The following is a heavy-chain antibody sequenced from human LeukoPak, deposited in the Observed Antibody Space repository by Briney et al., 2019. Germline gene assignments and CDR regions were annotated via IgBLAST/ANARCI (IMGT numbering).Heavy chain of an antibody. CDR2: MNPNSGNT. CDR3: ARAVWFGELLSYYSGMDV. D-gene: IGHD3-10*01. Sequence: GASVKVSCKASGYTFTSHDINWVRQATGQGLEWMGWMNPNSGNTGYAQKFQGRVTMTRNTSISTAYMELSSLTSEDTAVYYCARAVWFGELLSYYSGMDVCGQGTTVTVSS. J-gene: IGHJ6*01. CDR1: GYTFTSHD. V-gene: IGHV1-8*01.